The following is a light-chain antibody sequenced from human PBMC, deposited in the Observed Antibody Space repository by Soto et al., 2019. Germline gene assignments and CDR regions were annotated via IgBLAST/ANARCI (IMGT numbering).Light chain of an antibody. J-gene: IGKJ1*01. CDR3: QQYNSYLSWT. Sequence: DIPMTQSPSTLSASVGDRVTITCRASQGISSWVAWYQQKPGEAPKLLIYHASTLESGVPSRFSGSGSGAEFTLTISSLQPDDFATYYCQQYNSYLSWTFGQGTKVEIK. V-gene: IGKV1-5*01. CDR2: HAS. CDR1: QGISSW.